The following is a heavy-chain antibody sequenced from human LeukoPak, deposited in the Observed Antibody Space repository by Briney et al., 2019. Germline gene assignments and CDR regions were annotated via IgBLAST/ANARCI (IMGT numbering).Heavy chain of an antibody. J-gene: IGHJ4*02. V-gene: IGHV3-23*01. CDR2: ISGSGGST. CDR1: GFTFSSYA. D-gene: IGHD6-13*01. Sequence: GGSLRLSCAVSGFTFSSYARRWVRQAPGKGLEWVSGISGSGGSTYYAAPVKGRFTIARYNSKNTLYLQMNSPRAEDAAVYYCAILPGYSSSWYEVDYGGQGTLVTVSA. CDR3: AILPGYSSSWYEVDY.